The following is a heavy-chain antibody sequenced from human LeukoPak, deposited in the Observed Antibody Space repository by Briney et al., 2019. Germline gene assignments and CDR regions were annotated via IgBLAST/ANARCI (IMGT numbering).Heavy chain of an antibody. CDR2: IKQDGSEK. V-gene: IGHV3-7*01. D-gene: IGHD1-1*01. Sequence: GGSLRLSCAASGFTLSSDWMSWVRQAPGKGLEWVANIKQDGSEKYYVDSVKGRFTISRDNAKNSLYLQMNSLRAEDTAVYYCASSTGTTYNFDYWGQGTLVTVSS. CDR3: ASSTGTTYNFDY. CDR1: GFTLSSDW. J-gene: IGHJ4*02.